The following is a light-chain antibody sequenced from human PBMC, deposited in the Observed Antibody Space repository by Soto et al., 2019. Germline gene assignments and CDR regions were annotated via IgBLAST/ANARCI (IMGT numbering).Light chain of an antibody. V-gene: IGKV1-5*03. CDR2: KAS. Sequence: DIQMTQSPSTLSASVGDRVTITCRASQSITSWLAWYQQKPRKAPKLLIYKASTLESGFPSRFSGSGSGTEFTLTISSLQPDDFATYYCQQYDSYPRTFGQGTKVEIK. J-gene: IGKJ1*01. CDR1: QSITSW. CDR3: QQYDSYPRT.